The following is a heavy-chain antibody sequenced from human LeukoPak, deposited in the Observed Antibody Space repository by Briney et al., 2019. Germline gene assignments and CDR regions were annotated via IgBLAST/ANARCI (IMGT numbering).Heavy chain of an antibody. D-gene: IGHD3-10*01. J-gene: IGHJ5*02. V-gene: IGHV4-4*07. CDR2: IYTSGST. CDR1: GGSISSYY. CDR3: ARAGGTMVRGPDVVLNWFDP. Sequence: SETLPLTCTVSGGSISSYYWSWIRQPAGKGLEWIGRIYTSGSTNYNPSLKSRVTISVDKSKNQFSLKLSSVTAADTAVYYCARAGGTMVRGPDVVLNWFDPWGQGTLVTVSS.